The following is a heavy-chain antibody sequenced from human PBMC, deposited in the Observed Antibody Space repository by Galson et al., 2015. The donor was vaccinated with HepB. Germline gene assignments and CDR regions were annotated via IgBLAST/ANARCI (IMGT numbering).Heavy chain of an antibody. J-gene: IGHJ6*02. CDR2: ISAYNGNT. V-gene: IGHV1-18*04. Sequence: SVKVSCKASGYTFTSYGISWVRQAPGQGLEWMGWISAYNGNTNYAQKLQGRVTMTTDTSTSTAYMELRSLRSDDTAVYYCARGPIAAHYDFWSGPIWGLEYYGMDVWGQGTTVTVSS. CDR1: GYTFTSYG. D-gene: IGHD3-3*01. CDR3: ARGPIAAHYDFWSGPIWGLEYYGMDV.